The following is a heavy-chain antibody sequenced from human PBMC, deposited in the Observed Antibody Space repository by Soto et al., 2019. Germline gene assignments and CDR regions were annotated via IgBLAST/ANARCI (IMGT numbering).Heavy chain of an antibody. J-gene: IGHJ4*02. D-gene: IGHD3-22*01. V-gene: IGHV3-30*03. CDR3: ASDSSYHSSSGYHVFDY. CDR2: ISYDGSNK. CDR1: GLSFSSYG. Sequence: QVHLVESGGGVVQPGRSLRLSCADSGLSFSSYGMHWVRQAPGEGLEWVAAISYDGSNKNYLASVEGRFTISRDNSKNTLYLQQRALSPEDSAVYYWASDSSYHSSSGYHVFDYWGRGTLVTVSS.